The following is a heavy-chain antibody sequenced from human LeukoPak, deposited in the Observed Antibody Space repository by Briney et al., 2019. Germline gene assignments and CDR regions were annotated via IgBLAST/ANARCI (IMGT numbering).Heavy chain of an antibody. D-gene: IGHD6-13*01. CDR2: IYYSGST. V-gene: IGHV4-61*01. J-gene: IGHJ5*02. CDR1: GGSISSSSYF. CDR3: ARDGEGIALSGFDP. Sequence: SSETLSLTCTVSGGSISSSSYFWSWIRQPPGKGLEWIGYIYYSGSTNYNPSLKSRVTISLDTSKNQFSLKLSSVTAADTAVYYCARDGEGIALSGFDPWGQGTLVTVSS.